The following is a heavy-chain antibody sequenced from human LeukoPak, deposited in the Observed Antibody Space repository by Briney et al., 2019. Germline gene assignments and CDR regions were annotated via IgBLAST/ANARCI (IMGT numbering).Heavy chain of an antibody. CDR1: GFTFSDYY. D-gene: IGHD3-3*01. Sequence: GGSLRLSCAASGFTFSDYYMSWIREAPGKGLEWVSYISSSGSTIYYADSVKGRFTISRDNAKNSLYLQMNSLRAEDTAVYYCATGVLRFLEWKKNYFDYWGQGTLVTVSS. J-gene: IGHJ4*02. CDR2: ISSSGSTI. V-gene: IGHV3-11*01. CDR3: ATGVLRFLEWKKNYFDY.